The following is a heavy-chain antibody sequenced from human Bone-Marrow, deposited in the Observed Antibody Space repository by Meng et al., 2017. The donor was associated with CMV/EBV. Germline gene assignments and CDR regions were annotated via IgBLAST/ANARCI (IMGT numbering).Heavy chain of an antibody. CDR1: GYTFTNYY. V-gene: IGHV1-46*01. CDR3: ARDRWGDVVVVPAAPRGYGMDV. J-gene: IGHJ6*01. CDR2: INPSGGSP. Sequence: ASVKVSCKASGYTFTNYYIYWVRQAPGQGLEWMGIINPSGGSPTYAQKFQGRVTMTRDTSTSTVYMDLTSLGSEDKAVYYCARDRWGDVVVVPAAPRGYGMDVWGQGTTVTVSS. D-gene: IGHD2-2*01.